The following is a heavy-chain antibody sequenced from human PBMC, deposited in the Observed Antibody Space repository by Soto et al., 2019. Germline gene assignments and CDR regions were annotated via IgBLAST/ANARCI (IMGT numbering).Heavy chain of an antibody. D-gene: IGHD3-22*01. CDR1: GYSFTTYG. CDR2: ISPYDGKT. CDR3: ARPYDSSQSPRFDY. J-gene: IGHJ4*02. Sequence: ASVKVSCKASGYSFTTYGIFWVRQAPGQGLEWMGWISPYDGKTNYAQNLQGRVSMTTDTSTTTAYMELRSLRSDDTAVYYCARPYDSSQSPRFDYWGQGTLVTVSS. V-gene: IGHV1-18*01.